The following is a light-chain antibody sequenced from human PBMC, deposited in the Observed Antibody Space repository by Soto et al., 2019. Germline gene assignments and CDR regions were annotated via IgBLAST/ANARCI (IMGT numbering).Light chain of an antibody. CDR2: EVS. Sequence: QSVLTQPASVSGSPGLSITISCTGTSSDVGNYNLVSWYQQHPGKAPKLMIYEVSKRPSGVSNRFSGSKSGNTASLTISGLQAEDEADYYCCSYAGDSTPYVFGTGTKV. J-gene: IGLJ1*01. CDR3: CSYAGDSTPYV. CDR1: SSDVGNYNL. V-gene: IGLV2-23*02.